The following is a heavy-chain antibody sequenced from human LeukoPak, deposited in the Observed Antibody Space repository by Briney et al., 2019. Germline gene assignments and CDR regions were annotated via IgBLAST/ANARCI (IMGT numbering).Heavy chain of an antibody. D-gene: IGHD2-21*01. CDR3: ARHNRDYYYYYYMDV. V-gene: IGHV4-61*02. CDR1: GGSISSGSYY. Sequence: SETLSLTCTVSGGSISSGSYYWTWIRQPAGKGLEWIGRMYTSGSTNYNPSLKSRVTISVDTSKNQFSLKLSSVTAADTAVYYCARHNRDYYYYYYMDVWGKGTTVTISS. J-gene: IGHJ6*03. CDR2: MYTSGST.